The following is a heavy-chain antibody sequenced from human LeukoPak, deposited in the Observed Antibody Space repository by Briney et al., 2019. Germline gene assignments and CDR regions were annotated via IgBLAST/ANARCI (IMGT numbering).Heavy chain of an antibody. J-gene: IGHJ4*02. CDR3: ARDSGSGLDY. CDR2: FIPILGIA. V-gene: IGHV1-69*04. Sequence: ASAKVSCKASGGTFSSYAISWVRQAPGQGLEWMGRFIPILGIANYAQKFQGRVTITADKSTSTAYMELSSLRSEDTAVYYCARDSGSGLDYWGQGTLVTVSS. D-gene: IGHD6-19*01. CDR1: GGTFSSYA.